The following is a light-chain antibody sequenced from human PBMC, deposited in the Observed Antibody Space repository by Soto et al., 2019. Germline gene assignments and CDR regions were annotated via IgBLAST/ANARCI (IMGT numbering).Light chain of an antibody. V-gene: IGKV1-39*01. Sequence: DIQMTQAPSSLSASVGDRVTITCRASQSVTIYLNWYQQKPGKAPKLLIYAASSLQSGGPSRFSGSGSGTDFTLTISSLQPEDSASYFCQQSISAPLTFGGGTKVEIK. CDR3: QQSISAPLT. CDR1: QSVTIY. CDR2: AAS. J-gene: IGKJ4*01.